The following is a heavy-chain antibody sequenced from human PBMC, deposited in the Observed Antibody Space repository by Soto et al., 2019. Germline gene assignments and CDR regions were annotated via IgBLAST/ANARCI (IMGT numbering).Heavy chain of an antibody. J-gene: IGHJ5*02. CDR3: AKPRSSLQWPPFDP. D-gene: IGHD6-19*01. CDR2: ISTNSRYT. Sequence: GGSLRLSCAASGFTLSDYYMTWIRQAPGKGLERISYISTNSRYTKYADTVKGRFTISRDDAKNSLYLQLISLRVEDTAVYYCAKPRSSLQWPPFDPWGHGTLVTVSS. CDR1: GFTLSDYY. V-gene: IGHV3-11*06.